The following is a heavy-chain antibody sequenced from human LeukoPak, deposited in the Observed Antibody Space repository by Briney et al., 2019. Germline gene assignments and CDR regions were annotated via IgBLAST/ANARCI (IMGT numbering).Heavy chain of an antibody. CDR1: GGSISSGDYY. J-gene: IGHJ4*02. D-gene: IGHD2-2*01. V-gene: IGHV4-30-4*08. CDR2: IYYSGST. Sequence: PSETLSLTCTVSGGSISSGDYYWSWIRQPPGKGLEWIGYIYYSGSTYYNPSLKSRVTISVDTSKNQFSLKLSSVTAADTAVYYCARDGSGGCSSTSCSSWGQGTLVTVSS. CDR3: ARDGSGGCSSTSCSS.